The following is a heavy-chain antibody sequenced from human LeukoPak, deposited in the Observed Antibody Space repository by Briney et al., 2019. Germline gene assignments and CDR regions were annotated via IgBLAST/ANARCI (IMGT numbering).Heavy chain of an antibody. Sequence: SETLSLTCAVYGGSFSGFYWSWIRQPPGKGLEWIGEINHSGSTNYNPSLKSRVTISVDTSQNQFSLKLSSVTAADTAVYYCARKRGGVPAARYNWFDPWGQGTLVTVSS. CDR3: ARKRGGVPAARYNWFDP. V-gene: IGHV4-34*01. D-gene: IGHD2-2*01. J-gene: IGHJ5*02. CDR2: INHSGST. CDR1: GGSFSGFY.